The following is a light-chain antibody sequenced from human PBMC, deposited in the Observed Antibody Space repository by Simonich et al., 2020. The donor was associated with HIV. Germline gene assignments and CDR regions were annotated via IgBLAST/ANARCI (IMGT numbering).Light chain of an antibody. CDR2: WAS. V-gene: IGKV4-1*01. CDR3: QQYYSIPWT. CDR1: QSVLYSSNNKNY. Sequence: DIVMTQSPDSLAVSLGERATSNCKTSQSVLYSSNNKNYLAWYQQKPGQPPKLLIYWASTRESGVPDRFNGSGSGTDFTLTISSLQAEDVAVYYCQQYYSIPWTFGQGTKVEIK. J-gene: IGKJ1*01.